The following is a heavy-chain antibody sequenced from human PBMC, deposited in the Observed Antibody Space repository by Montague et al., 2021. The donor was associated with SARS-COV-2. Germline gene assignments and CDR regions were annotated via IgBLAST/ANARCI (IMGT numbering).Heavy chain of an antibody. CDR3: AITYYYGSGSYYWYFDL. CDR2: IYYSGST. J-gene: IGHJ2*01. V-gene: IGHV4-39*01. Sequence: SETLSLTCTVPGGSISSSSYYWGWIRQPPGKGLEWIGSIYYSGSTYYNPSLKSRVTISVDTSKNQFSLKLSSVTAADTAVYYCAITYYYGSGSYYWYFDLWGRGTLVTVSS. D-gene: IGHD3-10*01. CDR1: GGSISSSSYY.